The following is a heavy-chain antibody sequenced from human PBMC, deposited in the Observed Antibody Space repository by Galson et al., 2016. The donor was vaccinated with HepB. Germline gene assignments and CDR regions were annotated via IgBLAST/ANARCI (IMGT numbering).Heavy chain of an antibody. Sequence: SVKVSCKASGYTFTTSGISWVRQAPGQGLEWMGWISADNDERNYTQSLQGRVSMTTDSSTSTAYMELRSLKSDDPAIYYWARALHITAGMNVWGQGTTVTVSS. D-gene: IGHD3-3*01. J-gene: IGHJ6*02. CDR1: GYTFTTSG. CDR2: ISADNDER. V-gene: IGHV1-18*01. CDR3: ARALHITAGMNV.